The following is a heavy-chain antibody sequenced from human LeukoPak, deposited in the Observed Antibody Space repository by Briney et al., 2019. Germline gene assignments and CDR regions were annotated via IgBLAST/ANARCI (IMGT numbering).Heavy chain of an antibody. CDR1: GFTFSKRE. Sequence: GGSLRLSCEASGFTFSKREMNWVRQAPGKGLEWISYISSSGSTINYADSVKGRLTISRDNAKNSLYLQINSLRYEDTAVYYCAFFGSSTRVYWGQGTLVTVSS. V-gene: IGHV3-48*03. CDR2: ISSSGSTI. CDR3: AFFGSSTRVY. J-gene: IGHJ4*02. D-gene: IGHD2-2*01.